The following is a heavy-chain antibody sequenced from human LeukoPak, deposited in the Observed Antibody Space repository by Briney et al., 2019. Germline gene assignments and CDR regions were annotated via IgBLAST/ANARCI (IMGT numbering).Heavy chain of an antibody. V-gene: IGHV4-30-4*08. CDR3: ARGRNFLVDV. CDR2: IHNSGNT. D-gene: IGHD1-14*01. J-gene: IGHJ6*02. Sequence: SWVRQPPGKGLEWIGYIHNSGNTYYKSSLKSRIAISTDTSKNMISLRLSSVTAADTAVYYCARGRNFLVDVWGQGTTVTVSS.